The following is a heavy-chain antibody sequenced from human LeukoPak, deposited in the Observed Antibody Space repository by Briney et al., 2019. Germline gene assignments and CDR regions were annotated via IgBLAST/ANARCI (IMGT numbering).Heavy chain of an antibody. Sequence: GGSLRLSCAASGFTFSSYAMSWVRQAPGKGLEWVSAISGSGGSTYYADSVKGRFTISRDNSKNTLYLQMNSLRAEDTAAYYCAKDPPSSSSSWYGYWGQGTLVTVSS. D-gene: IGHD6-13*01. CDR3: AKDPPSSSSSWYGY. V-gene: IGHV3-23*01. CDR2: ISGSGGST. J-gene: IGHJ4*02. CDR1: GFTFSSYA.